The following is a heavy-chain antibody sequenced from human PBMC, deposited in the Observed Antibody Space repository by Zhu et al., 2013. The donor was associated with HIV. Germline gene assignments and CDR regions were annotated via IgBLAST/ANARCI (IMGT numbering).Heavy chain of an antibody. CDR2: ISAYNGNT. Sequence: QVQLVQSGAEVKKPGASVKVSCKASGYTFTSYGISWVRQAPGQGLEWMGWISAYNGNTNYAQKLQGRVTMTTDTSTSTAYMELRSLRSDDTAVYYCARDEYYYDSSGYYSSSGPARQTYVLYYWVRGTRGHRLL. J-gene: IGHJ4*01. CDR3: ARDEYYYDSSGYYSSSGPARQTYVLYY. D-gene: IGHD3-22*01. V-gene: IGHV1-18*04. CDR1: GYTFTSYG.